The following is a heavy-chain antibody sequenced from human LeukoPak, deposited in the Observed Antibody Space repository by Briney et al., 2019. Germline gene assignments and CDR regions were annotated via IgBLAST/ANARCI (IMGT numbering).Heavy chain of an antibody. Sequence: GRSLRLSCAASGFTFSSYAMRWVRQAPGKGLEWVAVISYDGSNKYYADSVKGRFTISRDNSKNTLYLQMNSLRAEDTAVYYCARDPLVGAKGSGLSVDYWGQGTLVTVSS. V-gene: IGHV3-30*04. J-gene: IGHJ4*02. CDR1: GFTFSSYA. CDR3: ARDPLVGAKGSGLSVDY. D-gene: IGHD1-26*01. CDR2: ISYDGSNK.